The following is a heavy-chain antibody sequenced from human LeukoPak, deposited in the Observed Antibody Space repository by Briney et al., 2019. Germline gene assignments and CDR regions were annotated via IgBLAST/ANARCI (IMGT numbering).Heavy chain of an antibody. CDR2: ISGSGGNT. D-gene: IGHD3-10*01. CDR1: GFTFTNYA. CDR3: AKDGGYDGPGSYQDY. V-gene: IGHV3-23*01. Sequence: GGSLRLSCAASGFTFTNYAMSWVRQAPGKGPEWVSTISGSGGNTYYADSVKGRFTISRDNSKNTLYLQMISLRAEDTAVYYCAKDGGYDGPGSYQDYWGQGTLVTVSS. J-gene: IGHJ4*02.